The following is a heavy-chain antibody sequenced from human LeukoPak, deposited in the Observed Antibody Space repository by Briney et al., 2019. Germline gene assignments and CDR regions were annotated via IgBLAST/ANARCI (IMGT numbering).Heavy chain of an antibody. CDR2: IFYSGST. J-gene: IGHJ3*02. D-gene: IGHD5-18*01. CDR3: AKSYGYGLVDI. V-gene: IGHV4-39*07. Sequence: SSETLSLTCTVSGGSISTSSYYWGWVRQPPGKGLEWIGNIFYSGSTYYSRSLMSRVTISLDTSRNQFSLKLNSVTVADTAVYYCAKSYGYGLVDIWGRGTMVTVSS. CDR1: GGSISTSSYY.